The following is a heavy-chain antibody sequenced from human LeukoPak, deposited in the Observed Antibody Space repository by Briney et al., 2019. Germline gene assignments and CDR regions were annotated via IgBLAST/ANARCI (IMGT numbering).Heavy chain of an antibody. CDR2: INSGGRT. V-gene: IGHV3-53*01. CDR1: GFIVSSDY. Sequence: PGGSLRLSCAASGFIVSSDYMTWVRQAPGKGLEWVSLINSGGRTYYADSVKGRFTISRDNSKNTLYLQMNSLRVDDTAVYFCARDERSSSSWYGGWSYYSYYMDVWGKGTTVTVSS. D-gene: IGHD6-13*01. J-gene: IGHJ6*03. CDR3: ARDERSSSSWYGGWSYYSYYMDV.